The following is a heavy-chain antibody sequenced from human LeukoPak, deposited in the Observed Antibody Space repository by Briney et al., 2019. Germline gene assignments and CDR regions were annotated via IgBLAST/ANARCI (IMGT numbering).Heavy chain of an antibody. CDR1: EFMFSTYW. J-gene: IGHJ4*02. CDR3: VKPYYYSSGSLK. Sequence: GGSLRFSCVASEFMFSTYWMSWVRQAPGKGLEWVATINQDGREKYYVDSVKGRFTISRDNAKNSLYLQMSSLGVEDTAVYYCVKPYYYSSGSLKWGQGTLVTVSS. V-gene: IGHV3-7*01. CDR2: INQDGREK. D-gene: IGHD3-10*01.